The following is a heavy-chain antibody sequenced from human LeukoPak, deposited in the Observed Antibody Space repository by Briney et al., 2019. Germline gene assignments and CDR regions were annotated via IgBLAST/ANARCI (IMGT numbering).Heavy chain of an antibody. V-gene: IGHV5-51*01. Sequence: GESLKISCKGSGYSFTSYWIGWVRQMPGKGLEWMGIIYPGDSDTRYSPSFQGQVTISADKSISTAYLQWSSLKASDTAMYYCARDGSTTLAAGTYYYGMDVWGQGTTVTVSS. J-gene: IGHJ6*02. CDR3: ARDGSTTLAAGTYYYGMDV. CDR2: IYPGDSDT. CDR1: GYSFTSYW. D-gene: IGHD6-13*01.